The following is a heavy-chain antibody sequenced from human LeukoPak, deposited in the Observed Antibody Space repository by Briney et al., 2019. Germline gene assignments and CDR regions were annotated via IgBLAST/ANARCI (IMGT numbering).Heavy chain of an antibody. CDR1: GGSISSYY. V-gene: IGHV4-4*07. CDR2: IYTSGST. J-gene: IGHJ4*02. CDR3: ARENSGSYREFDY. D-gene: IGHD1-26*01. Sequence: SETLCLTCAVSGGSISSYYWSWIPQPAGKGLEWIGRIYTSGSTNYNASLKSRVSMSVDTSKNQFSLKLSSVTAADTAVLYCARENSGSYREFDYWGQGTLVTVSS.